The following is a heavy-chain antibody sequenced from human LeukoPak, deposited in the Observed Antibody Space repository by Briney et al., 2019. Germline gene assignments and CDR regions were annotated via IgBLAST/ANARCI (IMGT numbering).Heavy chain of an antibody. Sequence: GGSLRLSCAASGFTFGSYAMSWVRQAPGKGLEWVSTISGSGGSPYYADSVKGRFTISRDNSKNTLYLQMNSLRAEDTALYYCARDYFGSPSALDYWGQGTLVTVSS. CDR2: ISGSGGSP. CDR3: ARDYFGSPSALDY. J-gene: IGHJ4*02. D-gene: IGHD1-26*01. CDR1: GFTFGSYA. V-gene: IGHV3-23*01.